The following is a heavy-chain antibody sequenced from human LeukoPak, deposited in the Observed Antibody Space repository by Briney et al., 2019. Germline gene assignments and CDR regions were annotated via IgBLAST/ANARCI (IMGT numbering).Heavy chain of an antibody. CDR2: IYPGDSDT. V-gene: IGHV5-51*01. CDR1: GYSFTSYW. J-gene: IGHJ6*02. CDR3: ARHPPWLGSPDYYYGMDV. Sequence: GESLKISCKGSGYSFTSYWIGWVRQMPGKGLGWMGIIYPGDSDTRYSPSFQGQVTISADKSISTAYLQWSSLKASDTAMYYCARHPPWLGSPDYYYGMDVWGQGTTVTVSS. D-gene: IGHD3-9*01.